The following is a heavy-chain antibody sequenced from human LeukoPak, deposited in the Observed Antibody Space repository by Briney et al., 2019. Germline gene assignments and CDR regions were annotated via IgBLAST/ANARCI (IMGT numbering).Heavy chain of an antibody. Sequence: PSETLSLTYAVYGGSFSGYYWSWIRQPPGKGLEWIGEINHSGNTNYNPSLKSRVTISVDTSKNQFSLKLSSVTAADTAVYYCARQETLNNPFDQWGQGTLVTVSS. J-gene: IGHJ4*02. D-gene: IGHD2/OR15-2a*01. V-gene: IGHV4-34*01. CDR1: GGSFSGYY. CDR3: ARQETLNNPFDQ. CDR2: INHSGNT.